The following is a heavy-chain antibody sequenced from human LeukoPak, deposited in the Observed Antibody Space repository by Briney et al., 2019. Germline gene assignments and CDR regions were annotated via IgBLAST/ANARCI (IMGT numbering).Heavy chain of an antibody. CDR3: AREREGYNLVQEY. D-gene: IGHD5-24*01. CDR1: GGSISSYY. V-gene: IGHV4-59*01. J-gene: IGHJ4*02. Sequence: SETLSLTCTVSGGSISSYYWSWIRQPPGKGLEWIGYIYYGGSTNYNPSLKSRVTISVDTSKNQFSLKLSSVTAADTAVYYCAREREGYNLVQEYWGQGTLVTVSS. CDR2: IYYGGST.